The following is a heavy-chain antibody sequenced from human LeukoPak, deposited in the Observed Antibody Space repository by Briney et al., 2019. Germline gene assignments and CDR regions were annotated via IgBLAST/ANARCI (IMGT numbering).Heavy chain of an antibody. D-gene: IGHD3-9*01. Sequence: GESLKISCKGSGYSFTSYWISWVRQMPGKGLEWMGRIDPSDSYTNYSPSFQGHVTISADKSISTAYLQLSSLKASDTAMYYCVRQDILTGYYSFDYWGQGTLVTVSS. CDR1: GYSFTSYW. J-gene: IGHJ4*02. V-gene: IGHV5-10-1*01. CDR2: IDPSDSYT. CDR3: VRQDILTGYYSFDY.